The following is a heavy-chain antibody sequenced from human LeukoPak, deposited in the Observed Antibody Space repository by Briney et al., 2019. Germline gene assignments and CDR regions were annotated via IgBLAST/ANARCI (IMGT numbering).Heavy chain of an antibody. D-gene: IGHD3-10*01. V-gene: IGHV3-13*01. CDR2: IGTAGDT. CDR1: GFTFSSYD. Sequence: GGSLRLSCAASGFTFSSYDMHWFRQATGKGLEWVSAIGTAGDTYYPGSVKGRFTISRENAKNSLYLQMNSLRAGDTAVYYCARDRYGSGSFDYWGQGTLVTVSS. J-gene: IGHJ4*02. CDR3: ARDRYGSGSFDY.